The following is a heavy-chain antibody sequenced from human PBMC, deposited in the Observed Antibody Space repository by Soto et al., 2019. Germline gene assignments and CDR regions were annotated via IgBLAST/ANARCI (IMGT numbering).Heavy chain of an antibody. CDR1: GYTFTSYG. CDR3: ARDLCSSTSCYIMDV. J-gene: IGHJ6*03. V-gene: IGHV1-2*04. CDR2: INPNSGST. Sequence: ASVKVSCKASGYTFTSYGISWVRQAPGQGLEWMGWINPNSGSTNYAQKFQGWVTMTTDTSISTAYMELSRLRSDDTAVYYCARDLCSSTSCYIMDVWGKGTTVTVSS. D-gene: IGHD2-2*02.